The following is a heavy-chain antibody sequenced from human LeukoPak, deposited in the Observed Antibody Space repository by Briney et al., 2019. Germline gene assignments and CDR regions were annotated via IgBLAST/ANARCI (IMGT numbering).Heavy chain of an antibody. Sequence: SETLSLTCTVSGGSISSYYWSWIRQPPGKGLEWIGYIYYSGSTNYNPSLKSRVTISVDTSKNQFSLKLSSVTAADTAVYYCARRMRGYCSGTSCLDAFDIWGQGTMVTVSS. CDR3: ARRMRGYCSGTSCLDAFDI. CDR2: IYYSGST. CDR1: GGSISSYY. V-gene: IGHV4-59*08. J-gene: IGHJ3*02. D-gene: IGHD2-2*01.